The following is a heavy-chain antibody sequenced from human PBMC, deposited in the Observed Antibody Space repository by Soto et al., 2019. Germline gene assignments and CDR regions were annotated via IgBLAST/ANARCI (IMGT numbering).Heavy chain of an antibody. CDR2: ISAHNGNT. D-gene: IGHD1-1*01. Sequence: QVHLVQSGAEVKKPGASVKVSCKASGYTFTSYGITWVRQAPGQGLEWMGWISAHNGNTDYAQKLQGRVIVTRDTSTSTAYMELRSLISDDTAVYYCARGRYGDYWGQGPLVTVS. CDR3: ARGRYGDY. J-gene: IGHJ4*02. V-gene: IGHV1-18*01. CDR1: GYTFTSYG.